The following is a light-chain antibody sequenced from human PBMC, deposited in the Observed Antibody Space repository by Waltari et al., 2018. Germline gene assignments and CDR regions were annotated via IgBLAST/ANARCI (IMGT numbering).Light chain of an antibody. J-gene: IGKJ4*01. CDR1: QSVSSY. CDR2: DVS. Sequence: EIVLTQSPGTLSLSPGERATLSCTASQSVSSYLGWYQQRPGQAPSRLIFDVSKRATGTPARFRGSGSGTDFTLTITSLEPEDFAVYYCQQRSSWPLTFGGGTKVEIK. V-gene: IGKV3-11*01. CDR3: QQRSSWPLT.